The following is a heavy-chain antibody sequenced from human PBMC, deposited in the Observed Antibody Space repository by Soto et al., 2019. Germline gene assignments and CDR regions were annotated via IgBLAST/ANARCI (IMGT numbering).Heavy chain of an antibody. J-gene: IGHJ6*02. Sequence: SLTCTVSGGSISSGGYYWSWIRQHPGKGLEWIGYIYYSGSTYYNPSLKSRVTISVDTSKNQFSLKLSSVTAADTAVYYCARVCGGDCHYGMDVWGQGATVTVSS. D-gene: IGHD2-21*02. CDR3: ARVCGGDCHYGMDV. CDR1: GGSISSGGYY. CDR2: IYYSGST. V-gene: IGHV4-31*03.